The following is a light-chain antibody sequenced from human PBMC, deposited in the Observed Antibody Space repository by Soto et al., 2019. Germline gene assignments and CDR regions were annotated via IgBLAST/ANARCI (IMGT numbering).Light chain of an antibody. V-gene: IGLV1-47*01. CDR2: KNN. CDR1: SSNIGNFY. Sequence: QSVLTQPPSASGTPGQRVTISCSGSSSNIGNFYVYWYQQLPGTAPKLLIYKNNQRPLGVPDRFSGSKSGTSASLAIGLRSEDEADYYCAAWDDSLSGPVVFGGGTQLTVL. CDR3: AAWDDSLSGPVV. J-gene: IGLJ7*01.